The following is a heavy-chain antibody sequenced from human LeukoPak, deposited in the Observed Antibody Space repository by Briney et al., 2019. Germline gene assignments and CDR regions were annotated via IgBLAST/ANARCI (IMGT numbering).Heavy chain of an antibody. CDR3: AKDSSTWGNLAGLFDS. V-gene: IGHV4-4*07. Sequence: PSETLSLTCTVSGGSIVSHYWNWIRQPAGRGLEWIGRFYASGTTNTSPSLKSRVTMSVDTSKNQFSLKLSSVTAADTAVYYCAKDSSTWGNLAGLFDSWGQGTLVTVSS. D-gene: IGHD6-13*01. CDR2: FYASGTT. J-gene: IGHJ4*02. CDR1: GGSIVSHY.